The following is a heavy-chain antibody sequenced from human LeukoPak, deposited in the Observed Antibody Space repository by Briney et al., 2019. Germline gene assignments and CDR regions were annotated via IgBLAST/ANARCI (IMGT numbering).Heavy chain of an antibody. CDR1: GFTFSSYA. D-gene: IGHD3-9*01. J-gene: IGHJ6*02. V-gene: IGHV3-23*01. CDR3: AAGEYFDWFTPPYYYYYGMDV. Sequence: GGSLRLSCAASGFTFSSYAMSWVRQAPGKGLEWVSAISGSGGSTYYADSVKGRFTISRDNSKNTLYLQMNSLRAEDTAVYYCAAGEYFDWFTPPYYYYYGMDVWGRGTTVTVSS. CDR2: ISGSGGST.